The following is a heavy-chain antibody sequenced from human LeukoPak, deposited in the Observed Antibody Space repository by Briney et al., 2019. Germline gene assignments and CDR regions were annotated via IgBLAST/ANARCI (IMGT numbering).Heavy chain of an antibody. V-gene: IGHV3-15*01. CDR1: GFTFSGYT. J-gene: IGHJ4*02. CDR3: TTYRYNYGSTGYSYFDF. Sequence: GGSLRLSCAASGFTFSGYTMSWVRQAPGKGLEWVARIISKTSGGTTDYAAPVKGRFTISRDDSKTTLYLQMNSLKTEDTAVYYCTTYRYNYGSTGYSYFDFWGQGTLVTVSS. D-gene: IGHD5-18*01. CDR2: IISKTSGGTT.